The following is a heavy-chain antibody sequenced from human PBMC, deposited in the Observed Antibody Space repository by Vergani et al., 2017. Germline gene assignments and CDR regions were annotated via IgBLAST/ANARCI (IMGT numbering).Heavy chain of an antibody. Sequence: QVQLQESGPGLVKPSETLSLTCTVSGGSITTYYWSWIRQPPGKGLEWIGYIYYSGSPNYKPSLKSRVTISVDTSKNQFSLKLSSVTAADTAVYYCARHLPVAVAGTYYYHGMDVWGQGTTVTVSS. V-gene: IGHV4-59*08. CDR3: ARHLPVAVAGTYYYHGMDV. CDR1: GGSITTYY. J-gene: IGHJ6*02. D-gene: IGHD6-19*01. CDR2: IYYSGSP.